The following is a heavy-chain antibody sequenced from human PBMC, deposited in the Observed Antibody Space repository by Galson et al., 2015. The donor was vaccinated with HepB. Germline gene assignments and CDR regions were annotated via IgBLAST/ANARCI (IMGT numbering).Heavy chain of an antibody. CDR1: GFTFSNYA. J-gene: IGHJ4*02. V-gene: IGHV3-23*01. Sequence: SLRLSCAASGFTFSNYAMSWVRPAPGKGLEWVSVISGSGVSTSYADSVKGRFTISRDNSKNTLNVQMNSLRAEDTAVYYCAKRGFSYGLTSGSYDFWGQGTLVTVSS. CDR3: AKRGFSYGLTSGSYDF. CDR2: ISGSGVST. D-gene: IGHD5-18*01.